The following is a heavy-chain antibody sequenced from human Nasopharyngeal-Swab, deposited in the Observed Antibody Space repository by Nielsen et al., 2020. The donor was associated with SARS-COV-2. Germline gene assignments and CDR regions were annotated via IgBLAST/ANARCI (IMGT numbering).Heavy chain of an antibody. V-gene: IGHV4-61*01. Sequence: SETLSLTCTVSGGSVSSGTYYWSWIRQPPGKGLEWIGYIYYSGSTNYNPSLKSRVTISVDTSKNQFSLKLSSVTAADTAVYYCARGGARWTVGATTRFDYWGQGTLVTVSS. CDR1: GGSVSSGTYY. CDR2: IYYSGST. J-gene: IGHJ4*02. CDR3: ARGGARWTVGATTRFDY. D-gene: IGHD1-26*01.